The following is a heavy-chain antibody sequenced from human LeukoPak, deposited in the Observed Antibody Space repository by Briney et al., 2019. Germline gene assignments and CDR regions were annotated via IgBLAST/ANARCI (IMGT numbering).Heavy chain of an antibody. CDR1: GGTFSSYA. CDR3: ARERGSWSGYYNDY. Sequence: VASVKVSCKASGGTFSSYAISWVRQAPGQGLEWMGRIIPIFGTANYAQKFQGRVTITTDESTSTAYMELSSLRSEDTAAYYCARERGSWSGYYNDYWGQGTLVTVSS. D-gene: IGHD3-3*01. V-gene: IGHV1-69*05. CDR2: IIPIFGTA. J-gene: IGHJ4*02.